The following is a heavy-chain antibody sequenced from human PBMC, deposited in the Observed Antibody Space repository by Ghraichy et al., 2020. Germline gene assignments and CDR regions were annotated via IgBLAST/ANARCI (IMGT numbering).Heavy chain of an antibody. CDR3: ASASTMVRERYYYYHSMAV. Sequence: GESLRLSCADSGFTVSSNYMSWVRQAPGKGLEWLAVIYSGGSTYYADSVKGRFTISRDNSKNTLYLQMNSLRAEDTALYYCASASTMVRERYYYYHSMAVSGKGTTVTVS. V-gene: IGHV3-53*01. D-gene: IGHD3-10*01. CDR1: GFTVSSNY. CDR2: IYSGGST. J-gene: IGHJ6*03.